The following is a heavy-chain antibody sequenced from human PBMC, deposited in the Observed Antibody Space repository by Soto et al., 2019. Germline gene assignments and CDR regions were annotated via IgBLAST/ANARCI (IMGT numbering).Heavy chain of an antibody. Sequence: SVKVSCKASGGTFSSYAISWVRQAPGQGLEWMGGIIPIFGTANYAQKFQGRVTITADESTSTAYMELSSLRSEDTAVYYCAQDLLYYFSSGDYSHDDLGIWRQGTRV. CDR1: GGTFSSYA. CDR2: IIPIFGTA. CDR3: AQDLLYYFSSGDYSHDDLGI. D-gene: IGHD3-22*01. J-gene: IGHJ3*02. V-gene: IGHV1-69*13.